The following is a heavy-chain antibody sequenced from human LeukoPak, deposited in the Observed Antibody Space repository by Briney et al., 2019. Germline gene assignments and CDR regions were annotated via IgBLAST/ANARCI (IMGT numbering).Heavy chain of an antibody. CDR3: ARLDSGSYYWDHAFDI. Sequence: GGSLRLSCAASGFTFSSHSMNWVRQAPGKGLEWVSYISSSSSTIYYADSVKGRFTISRDNAKNSLYLQMNSLRAEDMAVYYCARLDSGSYYWDHAFDIWGQGTMVTVSS. J-gene: IGHJ3*02. CDR2: ISSSSSTI. CDR1: GFTFSSHS. D-gene: IGHD1-26*01. V-gene: IGHV3-48*01.